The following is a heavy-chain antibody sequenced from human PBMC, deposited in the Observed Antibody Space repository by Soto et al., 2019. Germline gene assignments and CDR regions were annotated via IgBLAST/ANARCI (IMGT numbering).Heavy chain of an antibody. Sequence: ASVKVSCKASGYTFTTFDINWVRQATGQGLEWMGWMAPSSGNTGYTQKFQGRVTMTRDISMTTAYMELTSLTSEDTAVYYCARGITEGVDLWGQGTLVTVSS. CDR1: GYTFTTFD. CDR2: MAPSSGNT. CDR3: ARGITEGVDL. D-gene: IGHD3-10*01. J-gene: IGHJ5*02. V-gene: IGHV1-8*01.